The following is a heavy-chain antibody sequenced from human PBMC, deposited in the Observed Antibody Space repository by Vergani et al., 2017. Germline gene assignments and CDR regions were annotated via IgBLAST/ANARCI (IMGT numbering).Heavy chain of an antibody. CDR1: GFTFTNYY. CDR3: TRGDMVRGVDFDH. D-gene: IGHD3-10*01. V-gene: IGHV1-46*03. J-gene: IGHJ4*02. Sequence: QVQLVQSGAEVKKPGASVKVSCKASGFTFTNYYIHWVRQAPGQGLEWVGIINTSDGGSSYGQKFQGRVSMTRDASTSTVYMELSNVRPDDTALYYCTRGDMVRGVDFDHWGQGTLVTVSS. CDR2: INTSDGGS.